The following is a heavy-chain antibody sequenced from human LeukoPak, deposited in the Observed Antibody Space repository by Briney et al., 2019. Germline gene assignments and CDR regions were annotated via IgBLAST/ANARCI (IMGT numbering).Heavy chain of an antibody. CDR2: ISGSGGST. Sequence: QPGGSLRLSCAASGYTFSSYAMSWVRQAPGKGLEWVSTISGSGGSTYYADSVKGRFTISRDNSKSTLYLQMDSLRAEDTAVYYCAKRRGGGGWSNDGLFDYWGQGTLVTVSS. V-gene: IGHV3-23*01. D-gene: IGHD6-19*01. CDR1: GYTFSSYA. CDR3: AKRRGGGGWSNDGLFDY. J-gene: IGHJ4*02.